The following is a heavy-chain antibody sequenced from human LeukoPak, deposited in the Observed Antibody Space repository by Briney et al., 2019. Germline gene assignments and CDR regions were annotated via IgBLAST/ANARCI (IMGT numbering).Heavy chain of an antibody. J-gene: IGHJ4*02. CDR1: GFTFSSYG. V-gene: IGHV3-30*18. D-gene: IGHD3-9*01. Sequence: GGSLRLSCAASGFTFSSYGMHWVRQAPGKGLEWVAVISYDGSNKYYADSVKGRFTISRDNSKNTLYLQMNSLRAEDTAVYYCAKCTSPIRPPFDYWGQGILVTVSS. CDR3: AKCTSPIRPPFDY. CDR2: ISYDGSNK.